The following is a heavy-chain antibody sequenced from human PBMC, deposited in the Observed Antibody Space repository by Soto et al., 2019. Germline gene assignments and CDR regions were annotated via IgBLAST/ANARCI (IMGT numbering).Heavy chain of an antibody. CDR3: ARERYDFWSGYYKYYYYYGMDV. D-gene: IGHD3-3*01. CDR1: GGSISSYY. J-gene: IGHJ6*02. CDR2: IYYSGST. Sequence: SETLSLTCTVSGGSISSYYWSWIRQPPGKGLEWIGYIYYSGSTNYNPSLKSRVTISVDTSKNQFSLKLSSVTAADTAVYYCARERYDFWSGYYKYYYYYGMDVWGQGTTVTVSS. V-gene: IGHV4-59*01.